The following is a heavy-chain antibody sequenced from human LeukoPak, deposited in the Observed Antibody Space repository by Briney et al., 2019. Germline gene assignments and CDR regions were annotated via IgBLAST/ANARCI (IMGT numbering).Heavy chain of an antibody. CDR3: ARDFAYGSGSHPLDY. D-gene: IGHD3-10*01. Sequence: PSQTLSLTCAVSGGSISSGGYSWSWIRQPPGKGLEWIGYIYYSGSTYYNPSLKSRVTISVDTSKNQFSLKLSSVTAADTAVYYCARDFAYGSGSHPLDYWGQGTLVTVSS. CDR2: IYYSGST. V-gene: IGHV4-30-2*05. CDR1: GGSISSGGYS. J-gene: IGHJ4*02.